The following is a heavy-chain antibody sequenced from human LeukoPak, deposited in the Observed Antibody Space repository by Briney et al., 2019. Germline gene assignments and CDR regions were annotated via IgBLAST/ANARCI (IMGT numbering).Heavy chain of an antibody. Sequence: GGSLRLSCAASGFTFSSYEMNWVRQAPGKGLEWVSYISSSGSTIYYAASVKGRFTTAGDYSKNTLLLQMTGLSTEDTVFYWWARPSTDYGGSAFDYWGQGTLVTVSS. D-gene: IGHD4-23*01. V-gene: IGHV3-48*03. CDR3: ARPSTDYGGSAFDY. J-gene: IGHJ4*02. CDR2: ISSSGSTI. CDR1: GFTFSSYE.